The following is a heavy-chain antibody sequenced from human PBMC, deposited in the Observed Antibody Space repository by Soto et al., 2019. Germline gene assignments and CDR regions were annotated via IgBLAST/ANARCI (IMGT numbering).Heavy chain of an antibody. J-gene: IGHJ4*02. Sequence: QVQLQESGPGLVKPSGPMSLTCAVSGAPLSSGRWWSWVRQAPGKWLEWIGEVYHTGSTNDSTSLKSLLTISVEKSKNQFSLKLTSVTAADTAVYYCARDHQTGWYVREDWGQGTLVTVSS. V-gene: IGHV4-4*02. CDR3: ARDHQTGWYVRED. CDR1: GAPLSSGRW. CDR2: VYHTGST. D-gene: IGHD6-19*01.